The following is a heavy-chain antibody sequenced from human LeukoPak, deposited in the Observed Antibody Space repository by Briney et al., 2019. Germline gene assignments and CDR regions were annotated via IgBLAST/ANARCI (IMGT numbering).Heavy chain of an antibody. Sequence: GGSLRLSCAASRFTFSSYWMHWVRQVPGKRRVWVSRINTDGSTTSYADSVKGRFTISRDNAKNTLYLQMNSLRDEDTAVYCCARMEVAETKQRLAFWGRGPLVTVSS. CDR3: ARMEVAETKQRLAF. CDR2: INTDGSTT. V-gene: IGHV3-74*01. D-gene: IGHD1-14*01. CDR1: RFTFSSYW. J-gene: IGHJ4*02.